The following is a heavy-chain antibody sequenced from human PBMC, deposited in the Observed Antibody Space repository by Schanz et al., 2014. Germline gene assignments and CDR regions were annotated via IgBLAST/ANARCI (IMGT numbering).Heavy chain of an antibody. V-gene: IGHV3-33*01. J-gene: IGHJ4*02. Sequence: QVQLVESGGGVVQPGRSLRLSCAASGFTFSSYGMHWVRQAPGKGLEWVAVIWYDGSNEYYADSVKGRFTISRDNSKNTVYLQMNSLRAEDTAVYYCARDPGGTKTHGLWGQGTLVTVSS. CDR1: GFTFSSYG. CDR3: ARDPGGTKTHGL. CDR2: IWYDGSNE. D-gene: IGHD2-15*01.